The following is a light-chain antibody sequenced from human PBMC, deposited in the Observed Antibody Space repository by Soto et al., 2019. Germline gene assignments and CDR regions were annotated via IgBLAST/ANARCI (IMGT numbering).Light chain of an antibody. V-gene: IGKV1-5*01. Sequence: TQSPSTLSASVGDTVTTSFRASQSINKWLAWYQHKPGKAPNLLIYDASSLESGVPSRFSGSGSGTEFTLTISNLQPDDFATYYCQQYNSLWTFGQGTKVDIK. CDR2: DAS. CDR1: QSINKW. J-gene: IGKJ1*01. CDR3: QQYNSLWT.